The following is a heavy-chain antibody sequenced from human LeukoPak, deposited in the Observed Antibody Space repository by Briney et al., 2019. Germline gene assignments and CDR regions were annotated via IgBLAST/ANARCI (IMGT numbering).Heavy chain of an antibody. CDR2: FDPEDGET. CDR3: ATVDFCSSTSCLLRDY. D-gene: IGHD2-2*01. V-gene: IGHV1-24*01. Sequence: ASVKVSCKVSGYTLTEISMHWVRQAPGKGLEWMGGFDPEDGETIYAQKFQGRVTMTEDTSTDTAYMELSSLRSEDTAVYYCATVDFCSSTSCLLRDYWGQGTLVTVST. J-gene: IGHJ4*02. CDR1: GYTLTEIS.